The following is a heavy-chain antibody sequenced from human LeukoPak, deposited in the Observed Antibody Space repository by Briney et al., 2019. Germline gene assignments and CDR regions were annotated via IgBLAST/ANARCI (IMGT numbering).Heavy chain of an antibody. CDR1: GFNFHDHT. CDR2: ITWDSINT. J-gene: IGHJ4*02. Sequence: SGGSLRLSCVASGFNFHDHTMHGVRQAPGKGLQWVSLITWDSINTYYADFVKGRFTISRDIAKNSLYLQMNSLRAEDTAVYYCARGRNPHPYYDSSGYPFDYWGQGTLVTVSS. D-gene: IGHD3-22*01. CDR3: ARGRNPHPYYDSSGYPFDY. V-gene: IGHV3-43*01.